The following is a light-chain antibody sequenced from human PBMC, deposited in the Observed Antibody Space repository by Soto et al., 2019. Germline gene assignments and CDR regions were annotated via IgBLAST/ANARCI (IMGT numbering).Light chain of an antibody. J-gene: IGKJ5*01. CDR1: QGIGDT. CDR2: GTS. V-gene: IGKV3-20*01. CDR3: QQYGNSPIT. Sequence: EIVMKQSPATLSVSPGEGATLSCWASQGIGDTLAWYQQKPGQTPRLLIYGTSSRATGIPDRFSGSGSGTDFTLTISRLEPEDFAVYYCQQYGNSPITFGQGTRLEIK.